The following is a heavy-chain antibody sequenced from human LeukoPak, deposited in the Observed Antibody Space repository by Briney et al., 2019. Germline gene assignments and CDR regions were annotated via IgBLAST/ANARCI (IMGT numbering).Heavy chain of an antibody. CDR2: IYYSGST. V-gene: IGHV4-59*01. J-gene: IGHJ4*02. CDR1: GGSISSYY. CDR3: ARGERYYDTPFDY. Sequence: PSENQSLTRTVSGGSISSYYWSWIRQPPGKGLEWIGYIYYSGSTNYNPSLKSRVTISVDTSKNQFSLKLSSVTAADTAVYYCARGERYYDTPFDYWGQGTLVTVSS. D-gene: IGHD3-22*01.